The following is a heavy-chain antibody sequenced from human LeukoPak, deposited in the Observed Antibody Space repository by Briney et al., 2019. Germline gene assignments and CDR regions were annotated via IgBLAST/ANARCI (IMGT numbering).Heavy chain of an antibody. CDR2: INHSGST. Sequence: SETLSLTCAVYGGSFSGFYCNWIRQPPGKGLEWIGEINHSGSTNYNPSLKSRVTISVDTSKNQFSLKLSSVTAADTAVYYCARRDYVWGSYRLDYWGQGTLVTVSS. CDR1: GGSFSGFY. CDR3: ARRDYVWGSYRLDY. J-gene: IGHJ4*02. V-gene: IGHV4-34*01. D-gene: IGHD3-16*02.